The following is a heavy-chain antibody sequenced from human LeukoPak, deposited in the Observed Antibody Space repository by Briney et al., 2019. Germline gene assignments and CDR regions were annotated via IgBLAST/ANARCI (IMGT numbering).Heavy chain of an antibody. CDR1: GGSISSYY. CDR3: AREFLEPRYYYYYYYMDV. J-gene: IGHJ6*03. CDR2: IYYSGST. Sequence: SETLSRTCTVSGGSISSYYWSWIRQPPGKGLEWIGYIYYSGSTNYNPSLKSRVTISVDTSKNQFSLKLSSVTAADTAVYYCAREFLEPRYYYYYYYMDVWGKGTTVTVSS. V-gene: IGHV4-59*01. D-gene: IGHD1-1*01.